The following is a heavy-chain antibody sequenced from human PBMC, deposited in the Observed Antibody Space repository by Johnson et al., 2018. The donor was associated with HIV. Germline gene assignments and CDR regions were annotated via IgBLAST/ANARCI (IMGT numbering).Heavy chain of an antibody. CDR2: IYSGGST. CDR1: GFTVSSNY. V-gene: IGHV3-66*01. CDR3: ARETSPYYYDSSGYYSQDAFDI. Sequence: VQLVESGGGLVQPGGSLRLSCAASGFTVSSNYMSWVRQAPGKGLEWVSVIYSGGSTYYADSVKGRFTISRDNSKNTLYLQMKSLRAEDTAVYYCARETSPYYYDSSGYYSQDAFDIWGQGTMVTVSS. D-gene: IGHD3-22*01. J-gene: IGHJ3*02.